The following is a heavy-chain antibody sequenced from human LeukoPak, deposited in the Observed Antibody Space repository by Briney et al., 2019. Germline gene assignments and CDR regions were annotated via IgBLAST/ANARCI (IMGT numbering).Heavy chain of an antibody. D-gene: IGHD4/OR15-4a*01. V-gene: IGHV4-59*08. J-gene: IGHJ4*02. Sequence: SETLSLTCTVSGGSISGYYWSWIRQPPGKALEWIGYINDSGGTDYNPSLKSRVTISVDMSNNQVSLKLSSVTAADTAIYYCARHSALRAGAARFLDYWGQGTLVTVSS. CDR3: ARHSALRAGAARFLDY. CDR2: INDSGGT. CDR1: GGSISGYY.